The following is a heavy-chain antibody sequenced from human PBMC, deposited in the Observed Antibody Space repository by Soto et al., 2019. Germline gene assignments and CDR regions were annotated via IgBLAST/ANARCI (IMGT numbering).Heavy chain of an antibody. Sequence: QITLKESGPTLVKPTQPLTLTCTFSGFSLSTSGVGVGWIRQPPGKALEWLALIYWDDDKRYSPSLKSRLTITKDTSKNQVVLTMTNMDPVDTAPYYCAHRPPSGGPGWFDPWGQGTLVTVSS. CDR1: GFSLSTSGVG. CDR2: IYWDDDK. CDR3: AHRPPSGGPGWFDP. J-gene: IGHJ5*02. V-gene: IGHV2-5*02.